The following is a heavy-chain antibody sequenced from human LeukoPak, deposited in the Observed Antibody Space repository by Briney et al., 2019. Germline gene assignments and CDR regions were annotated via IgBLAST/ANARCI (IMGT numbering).Heavy chain of an antibody. Sequence: GGSLRLSCAASGFTFSSYAMSWVRQAPGKGLEWVSAISGSGGSTYYADSVRGRFTISRDNSKNTLYLQMNSLRAEDTAVYYCARISRGYSGYDTSDYWGQGTLVTVSS. CDR3: ARISRGYSGYDTSDY. CDR1: GFTFSSYA. V-gene: IGHV3-23*01. J-gene: IGHJ4*02. D-gene: IGHD5-12*01. CDR2: ISGSGGST.